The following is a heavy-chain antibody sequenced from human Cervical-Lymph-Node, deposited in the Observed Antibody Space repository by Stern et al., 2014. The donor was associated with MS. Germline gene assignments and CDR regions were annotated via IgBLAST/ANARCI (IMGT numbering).Heavy chain of an antibody. Sequence: QGQLLQPGAEVKKPGASVKVSCEASGYTFTSYGIHWVRQAPGQRLYWMACIHAGNGDTKYSQKFQGRVTVTRDTSASTAYMDLSSLMSEDTAIYYCAKGSGASSWYWFDPWGQGTLVTVSS. V-gene: IGHV1-3*01. CDR1: GYTFTSYG. CDR3: AKGSGASSWYWFDP. CDR2: IHAGNGDT. D-gene: IGHD6-13*01. J-gene: IGHJ5*02.